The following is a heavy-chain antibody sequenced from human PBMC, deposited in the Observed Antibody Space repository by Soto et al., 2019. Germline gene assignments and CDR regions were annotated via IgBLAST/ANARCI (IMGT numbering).Heavy chain of an antibody. CDR2: ITRDGSVK. D-gene: IGHD6-19*01. J-gene: IGHJ3*01. V-gene: IGHV3-7*05. Sequence: EVQLVETGGGLVQPGWSLRLSCAASGFTFGSDWMTWVRQAPGKGLEWVANITRDGSVKNYVDSVKGRFTVSRDNATGSLYLQLYSLRAEDAAVYYCTRDSSPQCATYCVDAFAVGGQGTMVTVS. CDR3: TRDSSPQCATYCVDAFAV. CDR1: GFTFGSDW.